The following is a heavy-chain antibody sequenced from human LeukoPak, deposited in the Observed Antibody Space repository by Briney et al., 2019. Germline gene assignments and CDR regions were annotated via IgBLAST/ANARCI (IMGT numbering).Heavy chain of an antibody. CDR3: ASLMTTATYYYYYYMDV. V-gene: IGHV3-48*01. CDR1: GFTFSSYS. J-gene: IGHJ6*03. D-gene: IGHD4-11*01. CDR2: ISSSSSTI. Sequence: PGGSLRLPCAASGFTFSSYSMNWLRQAPGKGLEWVSYISSSSSTIYLADSVKGRFTLSRDNDKNSLYLQMNSLRAEDTAVYYCASLMTTATYYYYYYMDVWGKGTTVTVSS.